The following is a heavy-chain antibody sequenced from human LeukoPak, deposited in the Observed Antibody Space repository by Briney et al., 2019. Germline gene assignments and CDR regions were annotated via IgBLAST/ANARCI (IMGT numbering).Heavy chain of an antibody. CDR3: ARGTPRGFGELSPRLFDY. CDR1: GFTVSSNY. V-gene: IGHV3-53*01. CDR2: IYSGGST. D-gene: IGHD3-10*01. J-gene: IGHJ4*02. Sequence: GGSLRFYGAASGFTVSSNYMSWVRQAPGQGLEWGSVIYSGGSTYYADSVKGRFTISRDNSKNTLYLQMNSLRDEDTALYYCARGTPRGFGELSPRLFDYWGQGTLVTVSS.